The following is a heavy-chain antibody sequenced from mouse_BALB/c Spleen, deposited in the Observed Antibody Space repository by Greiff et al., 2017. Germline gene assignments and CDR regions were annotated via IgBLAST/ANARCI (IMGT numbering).Heavy chain of an antibody. V-gene: IGHV1-15*01. Sequence: QVQLKESGAELVRPGASVTLSCKASGYTFTDYEMHWVKQTPVHGLEWIGAIDPETGGTAYNQKFKGKATLTADKSSSTAYMELRSLTSEDSAVYIDTRGAAAYYAMDYWGQGTSVTVSS. D-gene: IGHD3-3*01. CDR1: GYTFTDYE. CDR2: IDPETGGT. CDR3: TRGAAAYYAMDY. J-gene: IGHJ4*01.